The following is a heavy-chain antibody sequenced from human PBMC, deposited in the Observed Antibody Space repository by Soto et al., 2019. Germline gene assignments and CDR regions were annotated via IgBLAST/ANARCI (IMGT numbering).Heavy chain of an antibody. D-gene: IGHD6-6*01. J-gene: IGHJ4*02. CDR1: VGTFSSYA. Sequence: SVKVSCLASVGTFSSYAISWVRQAPGQGLEWMGGIIPIFGTANYAQKFQGRVTITADESTSTAYMELSSLRSEDTAVYYCASGTAARPLAGLYWGQGTLVTVSS. CDR2: IIPIFGTA. CDR3: ASGTAARPLAGLY. V-gene: IGHV1-69*13.